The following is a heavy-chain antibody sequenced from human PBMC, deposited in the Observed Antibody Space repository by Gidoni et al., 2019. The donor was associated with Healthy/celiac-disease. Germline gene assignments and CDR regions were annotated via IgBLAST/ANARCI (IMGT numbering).Heavy chain of an antibody. D-gene: IGHD1-7*01. CDR3: ARVRWNYGGVLDDAFDI. Sequence: QVQLQESGPGLVKPSQTLSLTCPVSGGSISSGSYYWSWIRQPAGKGLEWIGRIYTSGSTNYNPSLKSRVTISVDTFKNQFSLKLSSVTAADTAVYYCARVRWNYGGVLDDAFDIWGQGTMVTVSS. J-gene: IGHJ3*02. CDR1: GGSISSGSYY. V-gene: IGHV4-61*02. CDR2: IYTSGST.